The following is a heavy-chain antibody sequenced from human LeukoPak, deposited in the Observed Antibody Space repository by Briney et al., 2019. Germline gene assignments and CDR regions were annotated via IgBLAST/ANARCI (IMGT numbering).Heavy chain of an antibody. J-gene: IGHJ3*02. V-gene: IGHV4-59*01. CDR2: IYYSGST. Sequence: SETLSLTCTVSGGSISSYYWSWIRQPPGKGLEWIGYIYYSGSTNYNPSLKSRVTISVDTSKNQFSLKLSSVTAADTAVYYCARDIPSRGSTSWVAGGAFDIWGQGTMVTVPS. CDR3: ARDIPSRGSTSWVAGGAFDI. D-gene: IGHD2-2*01. CDR1: GGSISSYY.